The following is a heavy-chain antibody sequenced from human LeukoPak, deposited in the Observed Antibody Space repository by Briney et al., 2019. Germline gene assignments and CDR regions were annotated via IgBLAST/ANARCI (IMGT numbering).Heavy chain of an antibody. CDR2: IYSGGST. Sequence: PGGSLRLSCAASGFTVSSNYMSWVRQAPGKGLEWVSVIYSGGSTYYADSVKGRFTISRDNSKNTLYLQMNSLRAEDTAVYYCARDDDYDSSGLDYWGQGTLVTVSS. CDR1: GFTVSSNY. J-gene: IGHJ4*02. V-gene: IGHV3-53*01. CDR3: ARDDDYDSSGLDY. D-gene: IGHD3-22*01.